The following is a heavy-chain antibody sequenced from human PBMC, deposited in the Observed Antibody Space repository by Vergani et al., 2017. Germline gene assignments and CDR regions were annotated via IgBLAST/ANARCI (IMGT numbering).Heavy chain of an antibody. J-gene: IGHJ4*02. V-gene: IGHV5-51*01. CDR3: ARHTTYTDS. Sequence: EEELVQSGQEMRKPGESLTISCKGSEYSLGNYWIGWVRQMPGKGPEWMGIIYPADSDTRYSPSFQGQVTISADKSISTAFLQWDSLKASDTALYYCARHTTYTDSWGQGTLVTVSS. D-gene: IGHD1-1*01. CDR1: EYSLGNYW. CDR2: IYPADSDT.